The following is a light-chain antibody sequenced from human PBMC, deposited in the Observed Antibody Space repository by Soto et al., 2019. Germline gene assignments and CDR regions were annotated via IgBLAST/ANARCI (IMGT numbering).Light chain of an antibody. Sequence: ESVLTQSPGTLSLSPGERATLSFRASQSVTNNYLAWYQQKRGQAPRLLIWGASIRAADLPDRFSGGGSGTDFTLTISRLEAEDVAIYYCHQYGSSPGSFGQGTK. CDR2: GAS. CDR3: HQYGSSPGS. CDR1: QSVTNNY. J-gene: IGKJ1*01. V-gene: IGKV3-20*01.